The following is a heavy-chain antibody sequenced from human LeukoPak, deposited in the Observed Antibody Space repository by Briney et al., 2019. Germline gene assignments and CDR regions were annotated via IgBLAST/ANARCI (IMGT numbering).Heavy chain of an antibody. J-gene: IGHJ6*03. CDR1: GGSFSGYY. CDR3: ARKSGLRYYYYYYMDV. V-gene: IGHV4-34*01. Sequence: LKPSETLSLTCAAYGGSFSGYYWSWIRQPPGKGLEWIGEINHSGSTNYNPSLKSRVTISVDTSKNQFSLKLSSVTAADTAVYYCARKSGLRYYYYYYMDVWGKGTTVTVSS. CDR2: INHSGST. D-gene: IGHD5-12*01.